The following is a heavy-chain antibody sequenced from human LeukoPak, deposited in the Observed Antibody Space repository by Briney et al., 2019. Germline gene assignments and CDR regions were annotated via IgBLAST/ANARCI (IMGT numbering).Heavy chain of an antibody. CDR2: IRYDGSNK. CDR1: GFTFSSYG. CDR3: ANGGGEYSSSWYGDYFDY. V-gene: IGHV3-30*02. D-gene: IGHD6-13*01. J-gene: IGHJ4*02. Sequence: PGRSLRLSCAASGFTFSSYGMHWVRQAPGKGLEWVAFIRYDGSNKHYADSVKGRFTISRDNSKNTLYLQMNSLRAEDTAVYYCANGGGEYSSSWYGDYFDYWGQGTLVTVSS.